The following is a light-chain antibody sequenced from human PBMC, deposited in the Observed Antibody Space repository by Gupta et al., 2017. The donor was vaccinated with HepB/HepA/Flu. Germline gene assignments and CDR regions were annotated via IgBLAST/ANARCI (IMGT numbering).Light chain of an antibody. J-gene: IGKJ2*04. CDR1: ESLLHSNGYNY. CDR2: LGS. Sequence: DIVMTQSPLSLPVTPGEPASISCRSSESLLHSNGYNYLDWYLQKPGQSPQLLIYLGSNRASGVPDRFSGSGSGTDFTLKISRVEAEDVGVYYCMQALQTPGCSFGQGTKLEIK. CDR3: MQALQTPGCS. V-gene: IGKV2-28*01.